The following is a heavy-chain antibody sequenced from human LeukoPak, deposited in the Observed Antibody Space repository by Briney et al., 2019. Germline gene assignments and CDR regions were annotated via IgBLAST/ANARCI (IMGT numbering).Heavy chain of an antibody. CDR1: GYTFSSYS. Sequence: GGFLGLSCVASGYTFSSYSINWVRHAPGKGLEWVSSISVRSNYIYYADSVRGRFSISRDDTRDSLYLQMNSLRAEDTAVYFCVRLRRNSDTSGFYYYYDFWGQGTLVTVSS. V-gene: IGHV3-21*01. CDR2: ISVRSNYI. D-gene: IGHD3-22*01. J-gene: IGHJ4*02. CDR3: VRLRRNSDTSGFYYYYDF.